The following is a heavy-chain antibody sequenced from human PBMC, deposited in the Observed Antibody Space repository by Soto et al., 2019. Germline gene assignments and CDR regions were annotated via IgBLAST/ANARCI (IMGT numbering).Heavy chain of an antibody. Sequence: GGSLRLSCAASGFTFSSYAMSWVRQAPGKGLEWVSAISGSGGSTYYADSVKGRFTISRDNSKNPLYLQMNSLRAEDTAVYYCAKDFLRSPRRSNWFDPWGQGTLVTVSS. V-gene: IGHV3-23*01. CDR1: GFTFSSYA. D-gene: IGHD4-17*01. J-gene: IGHJ5*02. CDR3: AKDFLRSPRRSNWFDP. CDR2: ISGSGGST.